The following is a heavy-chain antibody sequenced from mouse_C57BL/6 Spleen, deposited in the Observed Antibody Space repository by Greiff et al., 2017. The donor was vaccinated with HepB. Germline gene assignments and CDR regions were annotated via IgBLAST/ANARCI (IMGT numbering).Heavy chain of an antibody. CDR1: GYTFTSYW. V-gene: IGHV1-64*01. Sequence: QVQLQQPGAELVKPGASVKLSCKASGYTFTSYWMHWVKQRPGQGLEWIGMIHPNSGSTNYNEKFKSKATLTVDKSSSTAYMQLSSLTSEDSAVYSCAPYDYDAYAMDYWGQGTSVTVSS. J-gene: IGHJ4*01. CDR3: APYDYDAYAMDY. D-gene: IGHD2-4*01. CDR2: IHPNSGST.